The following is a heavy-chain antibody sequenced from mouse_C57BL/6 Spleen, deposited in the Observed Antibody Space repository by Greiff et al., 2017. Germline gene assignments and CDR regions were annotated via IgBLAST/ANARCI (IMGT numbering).Heavy chain of an antibody. CDR3: ARDYDYDERYFDY. D-gene: IGHD2-4*01. V-gene: IGHV3-6*01. CDR2: ISYDGSN. J-gene: IGHJ2*01. Sequence: ESGPGLVKPSQSLSLTCSVTGYSITSGYYWNWIRQFPGNKLEWMGYISYDGSNNYNPSLQNRISITRNTSKNQFFLKLSSVTTEDTATYYCARDYDYDERYFDYWGQGTTLTVSS. CDR1: GYSITSGYY.